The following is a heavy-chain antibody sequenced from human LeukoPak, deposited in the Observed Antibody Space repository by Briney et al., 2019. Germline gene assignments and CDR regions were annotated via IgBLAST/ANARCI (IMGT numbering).Heavy chain of an antibody. CDR1: GYTLTELS. CDR3: AIAMGLKQVPKKMATVYFDY. CDR2: FDPEDGET. Sequence: ASVKVSCKVSGYTLTELSTHWVRQAPGKGLEWMGGFDPEDGETIYAQKFQGRVTMTEDTSTDTAYMELSSLRSEDTAVYYCAIAMGLKQVPKKMATVYFDYWGQGTLVTVSS. J-gene: IGHJ4*02. V-gene: IGHV1-24*01. D-gene: IGHD5-24*01.